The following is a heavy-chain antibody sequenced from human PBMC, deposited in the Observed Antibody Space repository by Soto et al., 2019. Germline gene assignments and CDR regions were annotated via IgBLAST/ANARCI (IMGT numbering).Heavy chain of an antibody. Sequence: GESLKISCKGSGYSFTSYWIGWVRQMPGKGLEWMGIIYPGDSDTRYSPSFQGQVTISADKSISTAYLQWSSLEASDTAMYYCARSYGDYGGYYYYYMDVWGKGTTVTVSS. CDR2: IYPGDSDT. CDR1: GYSFTSYW. V-gene: IGHV5-51*01. D-gene: IGHD4-17*01. J-gene: IGHJ6*03. CDR3: ARSYGDYGGYYYYYMDV.